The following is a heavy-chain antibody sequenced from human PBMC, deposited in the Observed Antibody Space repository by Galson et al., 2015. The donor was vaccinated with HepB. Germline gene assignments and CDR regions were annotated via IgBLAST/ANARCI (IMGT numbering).Heavy chain of an antibody. CDR1: GFTFSGSA. D-gene: IGHD6-13*01. J-gene: IGHJ4*02. CDR2: IGSKANSYAT. V-gene: IGHV3-73*01. Sequence: SLRLSCAASGFTFSGSAMHWVRQASGRGLEWVGRIGSKANSYATAYAASVKGRFTISRDDSKNTVYMQMNSLKTEDTAVYYCTRLGDLSGYSSLWGQGTLVTVSS. CDR3: TRLGDLSGYSSL.